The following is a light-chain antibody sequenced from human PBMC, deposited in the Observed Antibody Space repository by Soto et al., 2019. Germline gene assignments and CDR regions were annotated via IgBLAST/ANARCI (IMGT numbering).Light chain of an antibody. CDR1: QNIGSA. Sequence: IQLTQSPSSLSASVGDRVTITCRAGQNIGSALAWYQQRPGKAPKLLLYDASKLEAGVPSRFSGSGSGTDFTLTITSLRPEDFATYYCQPFNGFPLTFGGGTKVQIK. CDR2: DAS. J-gene: IGKJ4*01. CDR3: QPFNGFPLT. V-gene: IGKV1-13*02.